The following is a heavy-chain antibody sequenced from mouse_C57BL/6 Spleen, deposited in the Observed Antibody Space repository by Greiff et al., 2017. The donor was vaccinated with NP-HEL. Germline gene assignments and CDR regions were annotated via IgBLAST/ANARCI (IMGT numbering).Heavy chain of an antibody. CDR1: GYTFTSYW. Sequence: QVQLQQPGTELVKPGASVKLSCKASGYTFTSYWMHWVKQRPGQGLEWIGNINPSNGGTNYNEKFKSKATLTVDKSSSTAYMQLSRLTSEDSAVYYCERLYCGSSHWYFDVWGTGTTVTVSS. CDR2: INPSNGGT. D-gene: IGHD1-1*01. J-gene: IGHJ1*03. CDR3: ERLYCGSSHWYFDV. V-gene: IGHV1-53*01.